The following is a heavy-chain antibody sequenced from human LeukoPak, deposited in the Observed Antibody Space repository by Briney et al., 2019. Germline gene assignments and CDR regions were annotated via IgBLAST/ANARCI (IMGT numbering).Heavy chain of an antibody. Sequence: ETLSLTCTVSGGSISSYYWTWIRQPPGKGLEWVAATSSSDAGTYHADSVRGRFTISRDNSKNTLYLQMNSLRAEDAAVYFCAKAPVTSCRGAYCYPFDSWGQGTLVTVSS. V-gene: IGHV3-23*01. CDR3: AKAPVTSCRGAYCYPFDS. CDR1: GGSISSYY. CDR2: TSSSDAGT. J-gene: IGHJ4*02. D-gene: IGHD2-21*01.